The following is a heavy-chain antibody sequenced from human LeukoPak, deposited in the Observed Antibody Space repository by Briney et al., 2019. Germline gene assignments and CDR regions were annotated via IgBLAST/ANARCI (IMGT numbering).Heavy chain of an antibody. J-gene: IGHJ6*02. Sequence: GGSLRLSCAASGFTFSSFWMHWARQAPGKGLEWVSSISSDSKCIFYADSLKGRFTISRDNAKNSLYLQIISLRAEDTAVYYCARVAFGLYVMDVWGRGTTVTVSS. D-gene: IGHD3/OR15-3a*01. CDR3: ARVAFGLYVMDV. V-gene: IGHV3-21*01. CDR2: ISSDSKCI. CDR1: GFTFSSFW.